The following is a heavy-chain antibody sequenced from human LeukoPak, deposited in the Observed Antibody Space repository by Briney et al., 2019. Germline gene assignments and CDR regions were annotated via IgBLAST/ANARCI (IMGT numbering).Heavy chain of an antibody. CDR3: AKVRYGSGSYFDCNWFDP. V-gene: IGHV3-23*01. Sequence: GGSLRLSCAASGFTFSSYAMSWVRQAPGKGLEWVSAISGSGGSTYYADSVKGRFTISRDSSKNTLYLQMNSLRAEDTAVYYCAKVRYGSGSYFDCNWFDPWGQGTLVTVSS. D-gene: IGHD3-10*01. CDR1: GFTFSSYA. J-gene: IGHJ5*02. CDR2: ISGSGGST.